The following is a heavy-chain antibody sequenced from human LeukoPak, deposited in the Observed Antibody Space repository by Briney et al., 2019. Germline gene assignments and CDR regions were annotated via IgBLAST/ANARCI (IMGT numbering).Heavy chain of an antibody. CDR2: ISGSGGST. CDR1: GFTFSSYA. Sequence: GGSLRLSCAASGFTFSSYAMSWVRQAPGKGLEWVSAISGSGGSTYYADSVKGRFTISRDNSKNTLYLQMNTLRAEDTAVYYCAKSTTVISGMDVWGEGTTVTVSS. V-gene: IGHV3-23*01. J-gene: IGHJ6*04. D-gene: IGHD4-11*01. CDR3: AKSTTVISGMDV.